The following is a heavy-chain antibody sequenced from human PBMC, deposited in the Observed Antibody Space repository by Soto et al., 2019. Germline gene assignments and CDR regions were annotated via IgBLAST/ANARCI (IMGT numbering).Heavy chain of an antibody. CDR2: IWYDGSHQ. CDR3: ARDIRSARLDV. D-gene: IGHD5-12*01. CDR1: GLIFRNYG. Sequence: PVGSLRLSCAASGLIFRNYGMHWVRQAPGKGLEWVGVIWYDGSHQYYVDSVKGRFTISRDNSKNTLYLQMNSLRTEDTAVYYCARDIRSARLDVWGQGTVVTVSS. J-gene: IGHJ1*01. V-gene: IGHV3-33*01.